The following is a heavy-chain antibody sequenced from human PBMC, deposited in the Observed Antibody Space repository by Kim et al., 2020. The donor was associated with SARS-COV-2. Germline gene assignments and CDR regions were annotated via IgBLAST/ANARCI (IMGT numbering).Heavy chain of an antibody. CDR1: GFTFSSFA. J-gene: IGHJ4*01. CDR2: IGAGGSST. V-gene: IGHV3-23*01. CDR3: AKRRTYSSVWYYFDY. D-gene: IGHD6-19*01. Sequence: GGSLRLSCAASGFTFSSFAMSWVRQAPGKALEWVSAIGAGGSSTYYADSVKGRFTISRDNSKNTLYLQMNSLRAEDTAVYYCAKRRTYSSVWYYFDYWG.